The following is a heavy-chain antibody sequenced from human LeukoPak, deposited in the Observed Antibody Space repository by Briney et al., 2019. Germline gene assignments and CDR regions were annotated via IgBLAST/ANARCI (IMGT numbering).Heavy chain of an antibody. D-gene: IGHD5-12*01. J-gene: IGHJ4*02. CDR3: ARDHDYAFDH. CDR2: ISSSSSFI. CDR1: GFTFSSYS. V-gene: IGHV3-48*02. Sequence: PGGSLRLSCAASGFTFSSYSMNWVRQAPGKGLEWVSYISSSSSFIFYADSVKGRFTISRDNAKNSLHLQMNSLRDEDTAVYYCARDHDYAFDHWGQGSLVTVPS.